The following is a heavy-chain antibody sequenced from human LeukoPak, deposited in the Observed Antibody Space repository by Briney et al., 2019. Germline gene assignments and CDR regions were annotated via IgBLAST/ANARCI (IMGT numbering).Heavy chain of an antibody. CDR3: ARDDGDIVVVPAAHDAFDI. Sequence: ASVTVSCKASGYTFTGYYMHWVRQAPGQGLEWMGWINPNSGGTNYAQKFQGRVTMTRDTSISTAYMELSRLRSDDTAVYYCARDDGDIVVVPAAHDAFDIWGQGTMVTVSS. CDR2: INPNSGGT. V-gene: IGHV1-2*02. D-gene: IGHD2-2*01. CDR1: GYTFTGYY. J-gene: IGHJ3*02.